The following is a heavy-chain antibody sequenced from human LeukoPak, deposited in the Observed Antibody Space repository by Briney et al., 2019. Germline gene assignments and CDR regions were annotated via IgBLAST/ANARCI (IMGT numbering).Heavy chain of an antibody. Sequence: SETLSLTCTVSGYSISSGSYWGWIRQPPGKGLEWIGSIHHSGSIYNNPSLKSRVTISVDTSKSQFSLKLSSVTAADTAVYYCARAGYYYYYMDVWGKGTTVTVSS. CDR3: ARAGYYYYYMDV. CDR1: GYSISSGSY. CDR2: IHHSGSI. V-gene: IGHV4-38-2*02. J-gene: IGHJ6*03.